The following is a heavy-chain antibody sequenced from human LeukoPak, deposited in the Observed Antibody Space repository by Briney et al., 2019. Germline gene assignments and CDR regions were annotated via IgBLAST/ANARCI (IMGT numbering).Heavy chain of an antibody. D-gene: IGHD2-8*01. CDR2: VSNSGDYI. J-gene: IGHJ4*02. Sequence: GGSLRLSCAASGFSFGSYRMNWVRRAPGKGLEWVSSVSNSGDYIHYADSVKGRFTISRDNSKNSLYLQMNSLRAEDTAVYYCARALIGYYFDYWGQGTLVTVSS. V-gene: IGHV3-21*06. CDR3: ARALIGYYFDY. CDR1: GFSFGSYR.